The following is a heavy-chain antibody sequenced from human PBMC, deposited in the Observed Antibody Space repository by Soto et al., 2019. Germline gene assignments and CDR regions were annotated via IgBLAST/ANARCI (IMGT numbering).Heavy chain of an antibody. CDR2: IYYSGST. D-gene: IGHD1-26*01. Sequence: QVQLQESGPGLEKPSETLSLTCTVSGGSISSYYWSWIRQPPGKGLEWIGYIYYSGSTNYNPSLKSRVPISVDTSNTQLSRTLSSVTAADTALYDCARPYGSCIDCWGQGTLVSGSS. CDR1: GGSISSYY. V-gene: IGHV4-59*01. J-gene: IGHJ4*02. CDR3: ARPYGSCIDC.